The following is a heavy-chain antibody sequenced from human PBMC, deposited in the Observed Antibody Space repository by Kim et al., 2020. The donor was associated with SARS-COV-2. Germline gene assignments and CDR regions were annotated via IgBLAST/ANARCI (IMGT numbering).Heavy chain of an antibody. Sequence: SLKSRVTISVDPSKNQFSLKLSSVTAADTAVYYCARDGHYDSSGYYYEDYWGQGTLVTVSS. J-gene: IGHJ4*02. CDR3: ARDGHYDSSGYYYEDY. D-gene: IGHD3-22*01. V-gene: IGHV4-59*01.